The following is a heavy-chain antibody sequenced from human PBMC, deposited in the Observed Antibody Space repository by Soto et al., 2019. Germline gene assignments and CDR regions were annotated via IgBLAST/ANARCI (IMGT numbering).Heavy chain of an antibody. J-gene: IGHJ4*02. CDR2: IYYGGST. Sequence: ASETLSLTCAVSGGSISSGDYSWTWIRQPPGKGLEWIGYIYYGGSTYYNPSLQSRVTMSVDRSRNQFSLKLNSVTAADTAVYYCARVRREYDNSGPVDYWGQGTLVTVSS. CDR1: GGSISSGDYS. CDR3: ARVRREYDNSGPVDY. D-gene: IGHD3-22*01. V-gene: IGHV4-30-2*01.